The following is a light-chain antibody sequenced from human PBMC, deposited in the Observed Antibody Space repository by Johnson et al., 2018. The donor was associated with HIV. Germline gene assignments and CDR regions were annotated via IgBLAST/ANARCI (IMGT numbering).Light chain of an antibody. CDR2: ENN. CDR1: TSNIGNNY. J-gene: IGLJ1*01. Sequence: QAVLTQPPSVSAAPGQKVTIFCSGSTSNIGNNYVSWYQQLPGTAPKLLICENNKRPSGIPDRFSGSKSGTSATLGIPGLQTADEADYYCGTWDYTLKTGFFGTGTKVTVL. CDR3: GTWDYTLKTGF. V-gene: IGLV1-51*02.